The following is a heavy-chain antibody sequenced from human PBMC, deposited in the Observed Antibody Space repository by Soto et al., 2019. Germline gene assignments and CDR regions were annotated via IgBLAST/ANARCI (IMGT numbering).Heavy chain of an antibody. J-gene: IGHJ6*02. CDR2: IFYTGST. CDR3: ARDLFEARRRASYYYYYGMDV. V-gene: IGHV4-59*02. Sequence: SETLSLTCTVSGGSVSSYYWRWIRQPPGKGLEWIVYIFYTGSTNYNPSLESRVTISIDTSKNQFSLKLSSVTAADTAVYYCARDLFEARRRASYYYYYGMDVWGQGTTVTVSS. D-gene: IGHD2-21*01. CDR1: GGSVSSYY.